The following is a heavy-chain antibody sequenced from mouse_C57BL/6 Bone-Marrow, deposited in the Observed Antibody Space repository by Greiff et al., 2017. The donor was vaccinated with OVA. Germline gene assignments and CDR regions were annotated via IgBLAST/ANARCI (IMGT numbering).Heavy chain of an antibody. V-gene: IGHV1-82*01. Sequence: VQLQQSGPELVKPGASVKISCKASGYAFSSSWMNWVKQRPGKGLEWIGRIYPGDGDTNYNGKFKGKATLTADKSSSTAYMQLSSLTSEDSAVYFCAGNWERYFDYWGQGTTLTVSS. CDR2: IYPGDGDT. D-gene: IGHD4-1*01. CDR3: AGNWERYFDY. J-gene: IGHJ2*01. CDR1: GYAFSSSW.